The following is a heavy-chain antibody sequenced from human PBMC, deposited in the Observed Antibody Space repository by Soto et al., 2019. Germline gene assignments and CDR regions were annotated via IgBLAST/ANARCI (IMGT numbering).Heavy chain of an antibody. CDR2: ISGSGGST. V-gene: IGHV3-23*01. J-gene: IGHJ3*02. D-gene: IGHD3-22*01. Sequence: GGSLRLSCAASGFTFSSYAMSWVRQAPGKGLEWVSAISGSGGSTYYADTVKGRFTISRVNSKNTLYLQMNSLRAEDTAVYYCAKDINSSGYYYGAFDIWGQGTMVTVSS. CDR1: GFTFSSYA. CDR3: AKDINSSGYYYGAFDI.